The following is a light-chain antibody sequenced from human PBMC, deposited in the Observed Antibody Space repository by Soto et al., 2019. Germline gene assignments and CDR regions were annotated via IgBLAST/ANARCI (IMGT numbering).Light chain of an antibody. CDR2: GAS. J-gene: IGKJ1*01. CDR3: QQYVNSPWT. V-gene: IGKV3-15*01. Sequence: EIVMTQSPATLSVSPGEGATLPCRASQSVSSNLAWYQQKPGQAPRLLIYGASARATGIPARFSGSGSGTEFTLTISSLQSEDFAVYYCQQYVNSPWTFGQGTKVDIK. CDR1: QSVSSN.